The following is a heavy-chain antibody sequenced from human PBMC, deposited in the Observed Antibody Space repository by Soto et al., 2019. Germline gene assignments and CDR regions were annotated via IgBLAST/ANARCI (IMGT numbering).Heavy chain of an antibody. J-gene: IGHJ5*02. CDR1: GGSISSSSYY. D-gene: IGHD3-22*01. Sequence: PSETLSLTCTVSGGSISSSSYYWGWIRQPPGKGLEWIGSIYYSGSTYYNPSLKSRVTISVDTSKNQFSLKLSSVTAADTAVYYCARSGGVEGSSWYGRYYYDSSGQNWFDPWGQGTLVTVSS. CDR3: ARSGGVEGSSWYGRYYYDSSGQNWFDP. CDR2: IYYSGST. V-gene: IGHV4-39*01.